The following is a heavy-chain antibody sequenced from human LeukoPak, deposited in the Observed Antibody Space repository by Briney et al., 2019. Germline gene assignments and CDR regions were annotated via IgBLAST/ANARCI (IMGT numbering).Heavy chain of an antibody. CDR3: ARDRLSGSYYPLYYFDY. J-gene: IGHJ4*02. D-gene: IGHD1-26*01. V-gene: IGHV3-11*01. CDR1: GFTFSDYY. CDR2: ISSSGSTI. Sequence: GGSLRLSCAASGFTFSDYYMSWIRQAPGKGLEWVSYISSSGSTIYYADSVKGRFTISRDNAKNSLYLQMNSLRAEDTAVYYCARDRLSGSYYPLYYFDYWGQGTLVTVSS.